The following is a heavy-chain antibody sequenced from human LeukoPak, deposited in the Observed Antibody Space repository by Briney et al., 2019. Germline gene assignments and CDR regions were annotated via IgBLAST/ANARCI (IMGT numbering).Heavy chain of an antibody. V-gene: IGHV4-59*01. CDR1: VGSISSYY. D-gene: IGHD2-2*01. CDR2: IYYSGST. CDR3: ARGVRSTSWGYYYGMDV. Sequence: SETLSLTCTVSVGSISSYYWSWIRQPPGKGLEGVGYIYYSGSTNYKPSLKSRVTISVDTSKNQFSLKLSSVTAADTAVYYCARGVRSTSWGYYYGMDVWGKGTTVTVSS. J-gene: IGHJ6*04.